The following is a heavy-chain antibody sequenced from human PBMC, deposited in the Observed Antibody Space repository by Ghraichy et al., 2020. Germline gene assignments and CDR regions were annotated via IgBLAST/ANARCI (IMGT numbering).Heavy chain of an antibody. D-gene: IGHD3-10*01. CDR2: IWYDGSNK. V-gene: IGHV3-33*01. CDR3: ARDRITMVRGVILYYYGMEV. CDR1: GFTFSSYG. Sequence: LSLTCAASGFTFSSYGMHWVRQAPGKGLEWVAVIWYDGSNKYYADSVKGRFTISRDNSKHTLYLQMNSLRAEDTAVYYCARDRITMVRGVILYYYGMEVWGQGTTVTVSS. J-gene: IGHJ6*02.